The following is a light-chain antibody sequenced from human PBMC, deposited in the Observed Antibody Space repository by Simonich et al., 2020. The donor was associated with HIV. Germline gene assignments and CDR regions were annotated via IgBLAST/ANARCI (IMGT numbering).Light chain of an antibody. CDR2: DAY. J-gene: IGKJ4*01. Sequence: EIVLTQSPGTLSLSPGERATLSCRASESVTTNYLAWYQQQPGLAPRLVIYDAYIRATGIPDRFSGSGSGTDFTLTISRLEPEDFAVYYCQQRSNWLTFGGGTKVEIK. CDR3: QQRSNWLT. CDR1: ESVTTNY. V-gene: IGKV3D-20*02.